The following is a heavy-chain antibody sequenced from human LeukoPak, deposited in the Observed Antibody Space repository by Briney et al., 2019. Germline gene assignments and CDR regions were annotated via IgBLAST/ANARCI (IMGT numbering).Heavy chain of an antibody. Sequence: GGSLRLSCAASGFTFSSYWMSWVRQAPGKGLEWVANIKQDGSEKYYVDSVKGRFTISRDNAKNSLHLQMNSLRAEDTAVYYCAREGYEVDIVATAWGQGTLVTVSS. CDR1: GFTFSSYW. CDR3: AREGYEVDIVATA. J-gene: IGHJ5*02. V-gene: IGHV3-7*01. D-gene: IGHD5-12*01. CDR2: IKQDGSEK.